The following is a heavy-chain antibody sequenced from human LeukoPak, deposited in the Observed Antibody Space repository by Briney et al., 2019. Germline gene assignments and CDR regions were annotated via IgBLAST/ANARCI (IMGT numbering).Heavy chain of an antibody. V-gene: IGHV3-53*01. CDR1: GFTVSSNY. J-gene: IGHJ3*02. CDR3: ARELLGAPSANDAFDI. CDR2: IYSGGST. D-gene: IGHD1-26*01. Sequence: PGGSLRLSCAASGFTVSSNYMSWVRQAPGKGVEWVSVIYSGGSTYYADSVKGRFTISRDNSKNTLYLQMNSLRAEDTAVYYCARELLGAPSANDAFDIWGQGTMVTVSS.